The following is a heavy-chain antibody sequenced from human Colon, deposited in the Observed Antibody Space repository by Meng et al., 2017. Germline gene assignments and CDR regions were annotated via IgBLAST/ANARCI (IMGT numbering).Heavy chain of an antibody. CDR3: AAIFGLGPGY. CDR2: IFHSGST. D-gene: IGHD3-3*01. CDR1: GGPINRCDL. Sequence: QWKTSGRGLVKASGAISRPVVVLGGPINRCDLWSWVRQPPGKGLEWIAEIFHSGSTNYKSSLKSRATISVDRSKNQFSLKLNSVTAADTAVYYCAAIFGLGPGYWGQGTLVTVSS. J-gene: IGHJ4*02. V-gene: IGHV4-4*02.